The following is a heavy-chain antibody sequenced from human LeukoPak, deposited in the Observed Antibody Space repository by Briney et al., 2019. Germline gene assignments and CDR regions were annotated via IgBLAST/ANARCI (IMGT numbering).Heavy chain of an antibody. Sequence: SETLSLTCTVSGGPINSYYWSWIRQPPGKELEWIGYIYYSGSTNYNPSLKSRVTISVDTSKNQFSLKLSSVTAADTAVYYCARHVWLQPFDYWGQGTLVTVSS. V-gene: IGHV4-59*08. CDR3: ARHVWLQPFDY. CDR1: GGPINSYY. D-gene: IGHD3-9*01. CDR2: IYYSGST. J-gene: IGHJ4*02.